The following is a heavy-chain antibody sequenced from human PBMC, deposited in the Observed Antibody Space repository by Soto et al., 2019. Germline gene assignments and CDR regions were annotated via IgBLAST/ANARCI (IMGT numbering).Heavy chain of an antibody. J-gene: IGHJ3*02. CDR2: INPATGAA. CDR3: ARGGGVGVAGSAAFDM. D-gene: IGHD3-3*01. CDR1: GYPVTAYY. Sequence: QLHLVQSGAVVKKPGASVTVSCSASGYPVTAYYMHWVRQAPGRGLEWMGGINPATGAAKYTQTFRGRVTMARDPSTSTVFMELSGLTSAATAVFYCARGGGVGVAGSAAFDMWGQGTLVTVSS. V-gene: IGHV1-2*02.